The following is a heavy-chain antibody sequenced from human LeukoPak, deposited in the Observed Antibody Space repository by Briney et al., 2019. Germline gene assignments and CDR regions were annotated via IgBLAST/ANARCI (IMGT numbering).Heavy chain of an antibody. J-gene: IGHJ4*02. Sequence: GGSLRLSCAASGFTFSSYWMTWVRQAPGKGLEWVAYISSSSGTIYYADSVKGRFTVSRDNAKSSLYLQMTGLRAADTAVHYCARSLCYDTGCSFDSWGQGSLVTVSS. CDR2: ISSSSGTI. V-gene: IGHV3-48*04. D-gene: IGHD3-22*01. CDR1: GFTFSSYW. CDR3: ARSLCYDTGCSFDS.